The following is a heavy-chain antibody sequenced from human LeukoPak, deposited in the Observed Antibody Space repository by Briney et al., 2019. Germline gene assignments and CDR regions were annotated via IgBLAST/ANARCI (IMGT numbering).Heavy chain of an antibody. Sequence: GASLRLSCAASGFTFSSYAMSWVRQAPGKGLEWVSAISGNGGSTYYADSVKGRFTISRDNSKNTLYLQMNSLRAEDTAVYYCAKNSWEHDAFDIWGQGTMVTVSS. CDR3: AKNSWEHDAFDI. J-gene: IGHJ3*02. CDR1: GFTFSSYA. CDR2: ISGNGGST. V-gene: IGHV3-23*01. D-gene: IGHD1-26*01.